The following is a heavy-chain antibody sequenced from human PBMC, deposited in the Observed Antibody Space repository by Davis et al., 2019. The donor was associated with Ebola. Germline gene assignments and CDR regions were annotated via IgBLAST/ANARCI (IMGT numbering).Heavy chain of an antibody. V-gene: IGHV4-39*07. D-gene: IGHD2-15*01. CDR1: GDSISSSSYY. CDR2: IYYSGST. Sequence: MPSETLSLTCTVSGDSISSSSYYWAWIRQPPGKGLEWIGSIYYSGSTNYNPSLKSRVAISVDTSKNQFSLNLNSLTAADTAVYYCARSVSGGRASDYWGHGTLVTVSS. CDR3: ARSVSGGRASDY. J-gene: IGHJ4*01.